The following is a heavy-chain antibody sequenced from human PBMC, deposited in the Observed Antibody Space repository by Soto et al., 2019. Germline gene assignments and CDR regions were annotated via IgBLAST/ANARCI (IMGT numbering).Heavy chain of an antibody. CDR2: MNPNSGNT. CDR3: AKELLGAQGSYFDY. J-gene: IGHJ4*02. Sequence: ASVKVSCKASGYTFTSYDINWVRQATGQGLEWMGWMNPNSGNTGYAQKFQGRVTMTRNTSISTAYMELNSLRAEDTAVYYCAKELLGAQGSYFDYWGQGTLVTVS. V-gene: IGHV1-8*01. D-gene: IGHD1-26*01. CDR1: GYTFTSYD.